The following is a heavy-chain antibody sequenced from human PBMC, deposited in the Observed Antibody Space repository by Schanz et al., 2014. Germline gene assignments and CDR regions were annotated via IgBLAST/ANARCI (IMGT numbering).Heavy chain of an antibody. V-gene: IGHV4-4*07. CDR2: IYNSGKT. J-gene: IGHJ6*02. D-gene: IGHD2-2*01. Sequence: QVQLQESGPALVKPSETLSLTCTVSGGSISSEYWSWIRQPAGKGLEWIGRIYNSGKTNYNPSLESRVSMSIDTSKNYFSLNLTSLTPADTAVYYCVGKSLTSWKNSYYALDVWGQGTTVTVS. CDR3: VGKSLTSWKNSYYALDV. CDR1: GGSISSEY.